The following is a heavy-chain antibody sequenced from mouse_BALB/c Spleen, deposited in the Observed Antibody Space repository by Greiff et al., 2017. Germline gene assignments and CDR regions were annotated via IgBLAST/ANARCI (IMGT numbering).Heavy chain of an antibody. CDR1: GYTFSSYW. J-gene: IGHJ2*01. V-gene: IGHV1-9*01. CDR2: ILPGSGST. Sequence: QVQLQQSGAELMKPGASVKISCKATGYTFSSYWIEWVKQRPGHGLEWIGEILPGSGSTNYNEKFKGKAPFTADTSSNTAYMQLSSLTSEDSAVYYCARGEYYGSSYYYWGQGTTLTVSS. CDR3: ARGEYYGSSYYY. D-gene: IGHD1-1*01.